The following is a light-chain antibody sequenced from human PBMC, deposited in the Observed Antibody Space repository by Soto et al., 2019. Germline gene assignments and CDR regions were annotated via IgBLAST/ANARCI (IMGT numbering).Light chain of an antibody. V-gene: IGKV3-11*01. CDR2: DAS. CDR3: QQRSNWPRIT. Sequence: IGLTQYQATMSLSPGERATLSCRASQSVSSYLAWYQQKPGQAPRLLIYDASNRATGIPARFSGSGSGTDFTLTISSLEPEDFAVYYCQQRSNWPRITFGQGTRLEIK. J-gene: IGKJ5*01. CDR1: QSVSSY.